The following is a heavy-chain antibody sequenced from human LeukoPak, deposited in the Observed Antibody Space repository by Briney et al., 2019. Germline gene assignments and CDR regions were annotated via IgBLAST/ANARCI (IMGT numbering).Heavy chain of an antibody. CDR2: IKSDGRT. CDR1: GFTLSSCW. V-gene: IGHV3-74*01. CDR3: ARAPSEIGGYYPEYFRH. J-gene: IGHJ1*01. D-gene: IGHD3-22*01. Sequence: GGSVRLSCAASGFTLSSCWMHWVRQAPGKGLVWVSRIKSDGRTNYADSVKGRFTISRDNAKNTVSLQMNSLRAEDTGVYYCARAPSEIGGYYPEYFRHWGQGTLVIVSS.